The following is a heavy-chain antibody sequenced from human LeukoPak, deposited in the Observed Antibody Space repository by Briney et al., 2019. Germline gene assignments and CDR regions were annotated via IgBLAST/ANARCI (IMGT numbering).Heavy chain of an antibody. CDR3: AKERDTYDFWSGHEN. CDR1: GFTFSSYG. CDR2: ISYDGGNE. Sequence: GGSLRLSCAASGFTFSSYGMPWVRQAPDRGLEWVAMISYDGGNEYYADSVKGRITVSRDNSKNTLYLQMNSLRAEDTAVYYCAKERDTYDFWSGHENWGQGTLVTVSS. V-gene: IGHV3-30*18. J-gene: IGHJ4*02. D-gene: IGHD3-3*01.